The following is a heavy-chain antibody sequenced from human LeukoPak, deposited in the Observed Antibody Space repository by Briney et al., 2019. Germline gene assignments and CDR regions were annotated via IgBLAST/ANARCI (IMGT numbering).Heavy chain of an antibody. D-gene: IGHD5-12*01. CDR1: GRSISSSNYY. J-gene: IGHJ2*01. Sequence: TSETLSLTHTVSGRSISSSNYYSGWIRQPPAKGQEWIGYIYYSGSAYSNPSLKSRVTISVDTSKNQFSLKLSCVTAADTAVYYCARDPLAGSYFDLWGRGTLVTVSS. CDR2: IYYSGSA. V-gene: IGHV4-31*03. CDR3: ARDPLAGSYFDL.